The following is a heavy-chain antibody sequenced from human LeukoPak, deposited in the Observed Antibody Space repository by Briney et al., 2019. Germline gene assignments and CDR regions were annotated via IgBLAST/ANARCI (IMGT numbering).Heavy chain of an antibody. CDR1: GFTFSSYW. D-gene: IGHD2-2*01. CDR2: IKQDGSEK. V-gene: IGHV3-7*03. Sequence: GGSLRLSCAASGFTFSSYWMSWVRQAPGKGLEWVANIKQDGSEKYYVDSVKGRFTISRDNAKNSLYLQMNSLRAEDTAVYYCARTVVVVPAATDWELERHYYFDYWGQGTPVTVSS. CDR3: ARTVVVVPAATDWELERHYYFDY. J-gene: IGHJ4*02.